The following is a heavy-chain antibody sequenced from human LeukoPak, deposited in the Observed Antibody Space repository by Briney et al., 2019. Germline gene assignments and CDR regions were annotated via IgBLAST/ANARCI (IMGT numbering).Heavy chain of an antibody. CDR2: IYHSGKT. Sequence: SETLSLTCTVSGYSISSDYYWGWIRPPPGKGLEWIGSIYHSGKTYYNPSLKSRVTISVDTSKNQFSLKLSSVTAADTAVYYCARHGYDFWSGYPAEYFQHWGQGTLVTVSS. D-gene: IGHD3-3*01. CDR3: ARHGYDFWSGYPAEYFQH. V-gene: IGHV4-38-2*02. J-gene: IGHJ1*01. CDR1: GYSISSDYY.